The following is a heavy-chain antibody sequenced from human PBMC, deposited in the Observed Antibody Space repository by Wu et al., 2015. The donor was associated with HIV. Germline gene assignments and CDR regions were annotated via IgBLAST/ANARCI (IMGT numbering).Heavy chain of an antibody. CDR3: ATSTIVHITARRVGFRRADWYFNV. CDR1: GGDFKNNA. V-gene: IGHV1-69*12. CDR2: VVPISGST. Sequence: QVQVVQSGGEMKKPGSSVRVSCKASGGDFKNNAISWVRQAPGQGLEWVGGVVPISGSTHSAQRFKDKVTIRADESKTVVFLEMSGLTTGDTAVYYCATSTIVHITARRVGFRRADWYFNVWGRGTLVTVSS. D-gene: IGHD5/OR15-5a*01. J-gene: IGHJ2*01.